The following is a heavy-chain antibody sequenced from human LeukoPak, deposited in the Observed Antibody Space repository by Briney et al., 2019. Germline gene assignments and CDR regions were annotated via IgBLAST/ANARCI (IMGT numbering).Heavy chain of an antibody. V-gene: IGHV4-34*01. Sequence: SETLSLTCAVYGGSFSGYYWSWLRQPPGKGLEWIGEINHSGSTNYNPSLKSRVTISVDTSKNQFSLKLSSVTAADTGVYYCARAPEYGWGSYLLYWGQGIQVTVSS. CDR1: GGSFSGYY. CDR3: ARAPEYGWGSYLLY. D-gene: IGHD3-10*01. CDR2: INHSGST. J-gene: IGHJ4*02.